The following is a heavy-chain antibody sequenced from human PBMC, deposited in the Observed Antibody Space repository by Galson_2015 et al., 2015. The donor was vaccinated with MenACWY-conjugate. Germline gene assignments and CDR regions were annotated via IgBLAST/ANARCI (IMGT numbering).Heavy chain of an antibody. V-gene: IGHV3-49*03. J-gene: IGHJ4*02. D-gene: IGHD5-18*01. Sequence: CAASGLTFADYAMSWFRQAPGEGLEWVGFIRSKAYGGTTEYAASVKGRFTISRDDSKSIAYLHVNSLNAEDTAVYYCARGLEEYTYGPYYFDYWGQGTLVTVSS. CDR3: ARGLEEYTYGPYYFDY. CDR2: IRSKAYGGTT. CDR1: GLTFADYA.